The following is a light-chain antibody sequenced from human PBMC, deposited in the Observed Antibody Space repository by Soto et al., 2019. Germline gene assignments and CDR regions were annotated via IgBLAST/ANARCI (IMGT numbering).Light chain of an antibody. J-gene: IGKJ1*01. V-gene: IGKV1-5*01. Sequence: DIQMTQSPSTLSASVGDRVTLTCRASQSISSWLAWYQQKPGKAPKRLIYHASSLESGVPSRFSGSGSGTEFTLTISSLQPDDFATYYCQQYSNYPWTFGQGTKVEI. CDR2: HAS. CDR1: QSISSW. CDR3: QQYSNYPWT.